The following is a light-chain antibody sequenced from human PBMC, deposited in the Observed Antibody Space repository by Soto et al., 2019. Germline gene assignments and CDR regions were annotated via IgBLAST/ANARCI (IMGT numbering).Light chain of an antibody. CDR1: QDISNY. Sequence: DIQMTQSPSSLSASVGDIVTITCRASQDISNYLAWYQQKPGKVPKLLIYASSTLQSGVPSRFSGSGFGTDFTLTVSSLQPEDVASYYCQNYNSAPLTFXGGTKVDSK. CDR3: QNYNSAPLT. J-gene: IGKJ4*01. V-gene: IGKV1-27*01. CDR2: ASS.